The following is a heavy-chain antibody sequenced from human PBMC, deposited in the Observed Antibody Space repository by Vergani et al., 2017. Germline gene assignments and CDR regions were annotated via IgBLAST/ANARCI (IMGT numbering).Heavy chain of an antibody. CDR3: ARDLWQTVRGVIITDYYYGMDV. D-gene: IGHD3-10*01. J-gene: IGHJ6*02. V-gene: IGHV3-21*01. CDR1: GFTFSSYS. Sequence: EVQLVESGGGLVKPGGSLRLSCAASGFTFSSYSMNWVRQAPGKGLEWVSSISSSSSYIYYADSVKGRFTISRDNAKNSLYLQMNSLRAEDTAVYYCARDLWQTVRGVIITDYYYGMDVWGQGTTVTVSS. CDR2: ISSSSSYI.